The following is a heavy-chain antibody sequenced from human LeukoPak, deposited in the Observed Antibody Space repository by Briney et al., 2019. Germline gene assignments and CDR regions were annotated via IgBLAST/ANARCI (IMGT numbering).Heavy chain of an antibody. V-gene: IGHV3-7*04. D-gene: IGHD6-6*01. J-gene: IGHJ6*03. CDR2: IKEDGSEK. CDR3: ARGKAALMDV. CDR1: RFTFSNYW. Sequence: HPGGSLRLXCEASRFTFSNYWMNWVRQAPGKGLEWVANIKEDGSEKYYVDSVRGRFTISRDNAKNSLYLQMNSLGGDDTALYYCARGKAALMDVWGKGTTVTVSS.